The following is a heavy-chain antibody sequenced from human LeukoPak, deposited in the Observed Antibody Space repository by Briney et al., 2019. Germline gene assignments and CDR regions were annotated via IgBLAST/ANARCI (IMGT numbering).Heavy chain of an antibody. J-gene: IGHJ4*02. CDR2: INHSGST. CDR1: GGSFSGDY. V-gene: IGHV4-34*01. CDR3: ARGSKDLYYDFWSGYLDY. D-gene: IGHD3-3*01. Sequence: SQTLSLTCAVYGGSFSGDYWSWIRQPPGKGLEWIGEINHSGSTNYNPSLKSRVTISVDTSKNQFSLKLSSVTAADTAVYYCARGSKDLYYDFWSGYLDYWGQGTLVTVSS.